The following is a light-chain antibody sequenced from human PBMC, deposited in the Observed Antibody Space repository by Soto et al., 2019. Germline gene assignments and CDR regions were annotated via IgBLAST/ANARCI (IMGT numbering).Light chain of an antibody. V-gene: IGKV3-15*01. J-gene: IGKJ1*01. CDR3: QQYNNWPPTGT. Sequence: EIVMTQSPATLSVSPGERATLSCRASESVTSNLAWYPQKPGQAPRLLIYGASTRATGIPARFSGSGSGTEFTLTISSLQSEDFAVYYCQQYNNWPPTGTFGQGTKVDIK. CDR2: GAS. CDR1: ESVTSN.